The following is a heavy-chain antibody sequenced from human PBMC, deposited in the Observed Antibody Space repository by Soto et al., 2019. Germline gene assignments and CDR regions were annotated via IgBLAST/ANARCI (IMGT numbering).Heavy chain of an antibody. CDR1: GGSFSGYY. D-gene: IGHD2-15*01. V-gene: IGHV4-34*01. J-gene: IGHJ5*02. Sequence: QVQLQQWGAGRLKPSETLSLTCAVYGGSFSGYYWSWIRQPPGKGLEWIGEINHSGSTNYNPSLKSRVTISVDTSKNQFSLKLSSVTAADTAVYYCARARRVVAATGNWFDPWGQGTLVTVSS. CDR3: ARARRVVAATGNWFDP. CDR2: INHSGST.